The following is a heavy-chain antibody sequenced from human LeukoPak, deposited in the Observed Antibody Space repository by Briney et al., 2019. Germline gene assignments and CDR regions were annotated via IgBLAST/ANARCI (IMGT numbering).Heavy chain of an antibody. D-gene: IGHD3-9*01. CDR1: GYSFASYW. J-gene: IGHJ5*02. CDR3: ARQGGLSKYDILNWFDP. Sequence: GESLKISCKGSGYSFASYWIGWVRQMPGKGLEWMGIIYPGDSDTRYSPSFQGQVTISADKSISTAYLQWSSLKASDTAMYYCARQGGLSKYDILNWFDPWGQGTLVTVSS. V-gene: IGHV5-51*01. CDR2: IYPGDSDT.